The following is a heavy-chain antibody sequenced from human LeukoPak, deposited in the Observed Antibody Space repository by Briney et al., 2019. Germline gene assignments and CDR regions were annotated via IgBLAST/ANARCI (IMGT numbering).Heavy chain of an antibody. Sequence: GEALKISWKGSGYSFTSYWIGWVRQMPGKGLEGMGIFYPGDSYTRYSPSFQGQVTISADKSINTAYLQWSSLKASDTAMYYCARLPGIVATIERYFDYWGQGTLVTVSS. CDR3: ARLPGIVATIERYFDY. V-gene: IGHV5-51*01. CDR1: GYSFTSYW. D-gene: IGHD5-12*01. CDR2: FYPGDSYT. J-gene: IGHJ4*02.